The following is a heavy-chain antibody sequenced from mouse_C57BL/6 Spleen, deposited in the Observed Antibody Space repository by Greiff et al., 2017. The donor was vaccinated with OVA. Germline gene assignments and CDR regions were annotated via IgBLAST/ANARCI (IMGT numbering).Heavy chain of an antibody. CDR3: ARGGFITTVVATYYYAMDY. D-gene: IGHD1-1*01. CDR1: GYTFTSYW. Sequence: VQRVESGAELVKPGASVKMSCKASGYTFTSYWITWVKQRPGQGLEWIGDIYPGSGSTNYNEKFKSKATLTVDTSSSTAYMQLSSLTSEDSAVYYCARGGFITTVVATYYYAMDYWGQGTSVTVSS. J-gene: IGHJ4*01. V-gene: IGHV1-55*01. CDR2: IYPGSGST.